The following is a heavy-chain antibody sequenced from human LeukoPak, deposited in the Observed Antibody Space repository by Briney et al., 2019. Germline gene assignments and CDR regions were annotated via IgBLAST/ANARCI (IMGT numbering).Heavy chain of an antibody. CDR2: INAGNGNT. D-gene: IGHD4-17*01. J-gene: IGHJ4*02. Sequence: ASVKVSCKAPGYTFTSYAMHWVRQAPGQRLEWMGWINAGNGNTKYSQEFQGRVTITRDTSASTAYMELSSLRSEDMAVYYCARAGDYGDYNDYWGQGTLVTVSS. V-gene: IGHV1-3*03. CDR3: ARAGDYGDYNDY. CDR1: GYTFTSYA.